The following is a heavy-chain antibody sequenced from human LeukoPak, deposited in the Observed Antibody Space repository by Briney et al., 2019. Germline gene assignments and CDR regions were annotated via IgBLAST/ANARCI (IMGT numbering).Heavy chain of an antibody. CDR2: INSDGGST. CDR1: GFTFSNYW. J-gene: IGHJ4*02. V-gene: IGHV3-74*01. Sequence: GGSLRLSCAASGFTFSNYWMHWVRQDPLKGLVWVSRINSDGGSTGYANSVKGRFTISRDNTKNTLYLQMNSLRAEDTALYYCARGGTSGSLIYWGQGTLVTVSS. CDR3: ARGGTSGSLIY. D-gene: IGHD1-26*01.